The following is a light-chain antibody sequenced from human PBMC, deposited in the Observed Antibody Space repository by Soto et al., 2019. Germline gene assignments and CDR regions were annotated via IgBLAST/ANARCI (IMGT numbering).Light chain of an antibody. V-gene: IGKV1-5*01. CDR3: QQYNDYTWK. J-gene: IGKJ1*01. Sequence: DIQMTQSPSTLSASVGDRFTITCRASQSFNNWLAWYQQKPGKAPKLLIYDASSLESGVPSRFSGSGSGTAFTLTISSLQPDDFATYYCQQYNDYTWKFGQGTKVDIK. CDR2: DAS. CDR1: QSFNNW.